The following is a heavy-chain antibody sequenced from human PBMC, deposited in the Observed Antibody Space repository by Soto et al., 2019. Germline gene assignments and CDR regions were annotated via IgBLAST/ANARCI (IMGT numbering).Heavy chain of an antibody. CDR1: GFSLRPSGGD. J-gene: IGHJ4*02. V-gene: IGHV2-5*01. D-gene: IGHD3-22*01. Sequence: SGPTEANPTQTLTLTCTFSGFSLRPSGGDVGWIRQPPGKALQWHALIYWNDDKRYSPSLRSRLTITKDTSKNQVVLTMNNMDPVDTDTYYCAHRRKSAGYYDSSGYSPHFDYWGQGNLVTLSS. CDR3: AHRRKSAGYYDSSGYSPHFDY. CDR2: IYWNDDK.